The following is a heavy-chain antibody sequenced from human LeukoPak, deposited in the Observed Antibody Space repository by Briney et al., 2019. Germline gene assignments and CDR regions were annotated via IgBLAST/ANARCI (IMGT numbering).Heavy chain of an antibody. CDR2: ISGSGGST. Sequence: GGSLRLSCAASGFTFSSYAMSWVRQAPGKGLEWVSAISGSGGSTYYADSLKGRFTISRDNSKNTLYLQMNSLRAEDTAVYYCAKDFRSNRYCSSTSCYANWFDPWGQGTLVTVSS. J-gene: IGHJ5*02. CDR3: AKDFRSNRYCSSTSCYANWFDP. D-gene: IGHD2-2*01. CDR1: GFTFSSYA. V-gene: IGHV3-23*01.